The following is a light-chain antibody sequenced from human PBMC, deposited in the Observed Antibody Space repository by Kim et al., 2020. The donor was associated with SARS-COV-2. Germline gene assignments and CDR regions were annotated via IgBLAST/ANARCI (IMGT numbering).Light chain of an antibody. J-gene: IGKJ4*01. CDR1: QSINNNY. Sequence: EVVLTQSPGTLSLSPGERATLSCRASQSINNNYLAWFQQKPGQAPRLLIYVASSRATGIPDRFSGSGSGTDFTLTISRLEPEDFAVYFCQHYGTSPLTFGGGTKVDIK. V-gene: IGKV3-20*01. CDR3: QHYGTSPLT. CDR2: VAS.